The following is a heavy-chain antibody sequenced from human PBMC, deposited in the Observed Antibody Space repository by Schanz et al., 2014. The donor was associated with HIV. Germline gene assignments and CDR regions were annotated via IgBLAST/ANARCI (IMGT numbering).Heavy chain of an antibody. J-gene: IGHJ5*02. V-gene: IGHV3-48*04. CDR2: ISDSAHTI. Sequence: EVQLVESGGGLVQPGGSLRLSCTASGFTLSGSGMNWVRQTPGKALEWLSHISDSAHTIVYADSVKGRFTISRDNAKNSLYLQMSSLRAEDTAVYYCARVATSGFFAASWGQGTLVAVSS. CDR3: ARVATSGFFAAS. D-gene: IGHD1-1*01. CDR1: GFTLSGSG.